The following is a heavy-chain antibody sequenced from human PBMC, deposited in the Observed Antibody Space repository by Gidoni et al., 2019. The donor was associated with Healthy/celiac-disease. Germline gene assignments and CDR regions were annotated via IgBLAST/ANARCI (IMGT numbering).Heavy chain of an antibody. CDR3: ARDDGDNWFDP. D-gene: IGHD4-17*01. CDR2: ISAYNGNT. V-gene: IGHV1-18*04. Sequence: QVQLVQSGAEVMKPAASVKVSCKASGYTFTSYGISWVRRAPGQGLKWRGWISAYNGNTNDAQKLQGRVTMTTDTSTSTAYMELRSLRSDDTAVYYCARDDGDNWFDPWGQGTLVTVSS. CDR1: GYTFTSYG. J-gene: IGHJ5*02.